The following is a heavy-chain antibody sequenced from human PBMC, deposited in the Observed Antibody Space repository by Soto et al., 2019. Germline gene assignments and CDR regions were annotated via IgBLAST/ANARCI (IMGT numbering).Heavy chain of an antibody. V-gene: IGHV4-59*01. Sequence: SETLSLTCTVSGGSISSYYWSWIWQPPGKGLEWIGYIYYSGSTNYNPSLKSRVTISVDTSKNQFSLKLSSVTAADTAVYYCARDSNDFNAFDIWGQGTMVTVSS. D-gene: IGHD2-21*02. CDR1: GGSISSYY. J-gene: IGHJ3*02. CDR2: IYYSGST. CDR3: ARDSNDFNAFDI.